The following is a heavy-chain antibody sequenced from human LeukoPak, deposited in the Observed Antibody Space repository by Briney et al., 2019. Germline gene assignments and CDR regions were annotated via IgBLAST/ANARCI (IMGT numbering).Heavy chain of an antibody. CDR2: IYYSGST. J-gene: IGHJ3*02. CDR1: GGSISSYY. CDR3: ARVSYIVVVTAIRPDAFDI. V-gene: IGHV4-59*01. D-gene: IGHD2-21*02. Sequence: SETLSLTCTVSGGSISSYYWSWLRQPPGKGLEWIGYIYYSGSTNYNPSLKSRVTISVDTSKNQFSLKLSSVTAADTAVYYCARVSYIVVVTAIRPDAFDIWGQGTMVTVSS.